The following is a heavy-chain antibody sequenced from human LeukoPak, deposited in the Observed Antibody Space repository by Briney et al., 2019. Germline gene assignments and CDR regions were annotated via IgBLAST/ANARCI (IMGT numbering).Heavy chain of an antibody. J-gene: IGHJ4*02. V-gene: IGHV4-30-4*07. CDR1: GGSISSGGYS. CDR3: AKAGMVGGGIDY. CDR2: IYYSGST. D-gene: IGHD3-10*01. Sequence: SETLSLTCAVSGGSISSGGYSWSWIRQPPGKGLEWIGYIYYSGSTYYNPSLKSRVTISVDTSKNQFSLKLSSVTAADTAVYYCAKAGMVGGGIDYWGQGTLVTVSS.